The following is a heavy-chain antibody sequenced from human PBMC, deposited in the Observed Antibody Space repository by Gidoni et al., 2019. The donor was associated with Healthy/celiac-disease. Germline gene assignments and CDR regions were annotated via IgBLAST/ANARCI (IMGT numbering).Heavy chain of an antibody. CDR3: ALSRPIVLMVYATVYNWFDP. CDR1: GGTFSSYA. J-gene: IGHJ5*02. Sequence: QVQLVQSGAEVKKPGSSVKVSCKASGGTFSSYAISWVRQAPGQGLEWMGGIIPIFGTANYAQKFQGRVTITADESTSTAYMELSSLRSEDTAVYYCALSRPIVLMVYATVYNWFDPWGQGTLVTVSS. D-gene: IGHD2-8*01. CDR2: IIPIFGTA. V-gene: IGHV1-69*01.